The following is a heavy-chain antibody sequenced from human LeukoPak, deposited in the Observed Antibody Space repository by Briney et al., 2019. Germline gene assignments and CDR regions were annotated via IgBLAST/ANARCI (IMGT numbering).Heavy chain of an antibody. CDR1: GFTFSSYG. V-gene: IGHV3-30*18. D-gene: IGHD1-26*01. Sequence: QSGGSLRLSCAASGFTFSSYGMHWVRQAPGKGLEWVAVISYDGSNKYYADSVKGRFTISRDNSKNTLYLQMNSLRAEDTALYYCAKDRGSYRAFDIWGQGTMVTVSS. J-gene: IGHJ3*02. CDR3: AKDRGSYRAFDI. CDR2: ISYDGSNK.